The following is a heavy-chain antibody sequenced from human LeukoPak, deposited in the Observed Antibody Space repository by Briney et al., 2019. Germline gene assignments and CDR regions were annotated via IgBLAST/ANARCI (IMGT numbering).Heavy chain of an antibody. D-gene: IGHD6-13*01. CDR2: IYSSGST. Sequence: PSETLSLTCTVSGGSISSYYWSWIRQPAGKALERIGRIYSSGSTNYNPFLKSRVTMSVDTSKNQFSLKLSSVTAADTAVYYCARARDSSSWYGFDYWGQGTLVTVSS. CDR1: GGSISSYY. V-gene: IGHV4-4*07. J-gene: IGHJ4*02. CDR3: ARARDSSSWYGFDY.